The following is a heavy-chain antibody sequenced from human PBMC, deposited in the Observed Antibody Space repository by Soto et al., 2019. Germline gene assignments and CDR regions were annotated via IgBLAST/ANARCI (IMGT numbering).Heavy chain of an antibody. CDR2: IIPILGIA. CDR1: GGTFSSYT. D-gene: IGHD3-9*01. Sequence: QVQLVQSGAEVKKPGSSVKVSCKASGGTFSSYTISWVRQAPGQGLEWMGRIIPILGIANYAQKFQGRVTITADKSTSTAYMELSSLRSEDTAVCYCASSLTPSFFDYWGQGTLVTVSS. J-gene: IGHJ4*02. CDR3: ASSLTPSFFDY. V-gene: IGHV1-69*02.